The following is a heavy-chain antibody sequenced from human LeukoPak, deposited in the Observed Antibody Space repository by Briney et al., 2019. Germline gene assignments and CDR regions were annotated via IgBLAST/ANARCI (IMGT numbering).Heavy chain of an antibody. CDR3: AREDDAFDI. Sequence: PGGSLRLSCAASGFTFSTSTMNWVRQAPGKGLEWVSSISTSSSFMYYADLVKGRFTISRDNAKNSLYLQMNSLRAEDTVVYYCAREDDAFDIWGQGTMVTVSS. V-gene: IGHV3-21*01. J-gene: IGHJ3*02. CDR1: GFTFSTST. CDR2: ISTSSSFM.